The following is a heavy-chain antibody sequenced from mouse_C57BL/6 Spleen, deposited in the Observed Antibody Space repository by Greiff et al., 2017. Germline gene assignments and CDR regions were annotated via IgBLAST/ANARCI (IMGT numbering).Heavy chain of an antibody. Sequence: VKLMESGPGLVQPSQSLSITCTVSGFSLTSYGVHWVRQSPGKGLEWLGVIWRGGSTDYNAAFMSRLSITKDNSKSQVFFKMNSLQADDTAIYYCAKNRYYGSSYGYYFDYWGQGTTRTVSS. D-gene: IGHD1-1*01. V-gene: IGHV2-5*01. CDR1: GFSLTSYG. CDR2: IWRGGST. CDR3: AKNRYYGSSYGYYFDY. J-gene: IGHJ2*01.